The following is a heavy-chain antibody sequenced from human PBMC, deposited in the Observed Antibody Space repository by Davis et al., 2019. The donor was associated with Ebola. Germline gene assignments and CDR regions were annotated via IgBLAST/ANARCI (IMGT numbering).Heavy chain of an antibody. CDR1: GYTFSNYG. CDR2: ISAYNGNT. V-gene: IGHV1-18*04. J-gene: IGHJ4*02. D-gene: IGHD1-26*01. Sequence: ASVKVSCKASGYTFSNYGITWVRQAPGQGLEWMGWISAYNGNTHYAQKFQGRVTMTTDTSTSTAYMEMRSLRSDDTAVYYCARDHGWDLLFYFDFWGQGTLVTVSS. CDR3: ARDHGWDLLFYFDF.